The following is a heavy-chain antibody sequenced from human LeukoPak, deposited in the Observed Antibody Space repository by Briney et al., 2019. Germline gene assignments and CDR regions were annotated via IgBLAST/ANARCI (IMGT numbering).Heavy chain of an antibody. Sequence: SETLSLTCTVSGYSISSGYYWGWIRQPPGKWLEWIGSIYHSGSTYYNPFLKSRVTISVDTSKNQFSLKLSYVTAADTAVYYCAREPGAKGQLWFSWGQGNVVTVSS. J-gene: IGHJ5*02. V-gene: IGHV4-38-2*02. CDR2: IYHSGST. CDR1: GYSISSGYY. D-gene: IGHD5-18*01. CDR3: AREPGAKGQLWFS.